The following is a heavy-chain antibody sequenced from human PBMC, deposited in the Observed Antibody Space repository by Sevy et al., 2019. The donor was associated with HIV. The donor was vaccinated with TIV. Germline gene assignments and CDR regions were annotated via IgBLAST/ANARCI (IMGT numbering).Heavy chain of an antibody. D-gene: IGHD6-19*01. J-gene: IGHJ5*02. V-gene: IGHV4-59*01. CDR1: GGSISSYY. CDR3: ARARGADNWFDP. CDR2: IYYSGST. Sequence: SETLSLTCTVSGGSISSYYWTWIRQPPGKGLEWIGYIYYSGSTNYNPSLKSRVTISVDTSKNQFSLKLSSVTAADTAVYYCARARGADNWFDPWGQRTLVTVSS.